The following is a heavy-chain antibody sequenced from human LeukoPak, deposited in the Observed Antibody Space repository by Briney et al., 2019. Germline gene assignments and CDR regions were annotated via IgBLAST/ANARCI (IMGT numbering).Heavy chain of an antibody. J-gene: IGHJ2*01. CDR3: AKNGVNYWYFDL. Sequence: GGSLRLSCAASGFTLRSYDMSWVRQAPGKGLEWVAAISGSGGNTYYADSVKGRFTISRDNSKNTLYLQMNSLRAEDTALYYCAKNGVNYWYFDLWGRGTLVTVSS. D-gene: IGHD2-8*01. CDR2: ISGSGGNT. CDR1: GFTLRSYD. V-gene: IGHV3-23*01.